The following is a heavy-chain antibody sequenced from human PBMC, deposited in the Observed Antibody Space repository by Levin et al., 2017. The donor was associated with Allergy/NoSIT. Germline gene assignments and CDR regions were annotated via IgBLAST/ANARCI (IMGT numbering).Heavy chain of an antibody. V-gene: IGHV3-30*18. Sequence: GGSLRLSCAASGFTFSSYGMHWVRQAPGKGLEWVAVISYDGSNKYYADSVKGRFTISRDNSKNTLYLQMNSLRAEDTAVYYCAKDRGYSYGFALLDYWGQGTLVTVSS. J-gene: IGHJ4*02. CDR3: AKDRGYSYGFALLDY. CDR1: GFTFSSYG. D-gene: IGHD5-18*01. CDR2: ISYDGSNK.